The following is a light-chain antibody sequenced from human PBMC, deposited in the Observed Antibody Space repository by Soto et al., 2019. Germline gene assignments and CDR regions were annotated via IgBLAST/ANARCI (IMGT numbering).Light chain of an antibody. CDR1: GSDVGGYNY. CDR3: SSYTGASTPLV. CDR2: DVS. V-gene: IGLV2-14*01. J-gene: IGLJ2*01. Sequence: QSALTQPASVSGSPGQSITISCTGTGSDVGGYNYVSWYQQHPGKAPKVMIYDVSNRPSGVSNRFSGSKSGNTASLTISGLQAEDEADYSCSSYTGASTPLVFGGGTKLTVL.